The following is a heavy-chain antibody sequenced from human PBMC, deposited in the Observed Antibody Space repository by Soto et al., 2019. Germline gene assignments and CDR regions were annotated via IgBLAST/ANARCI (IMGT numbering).Heavy chain of an antibody. Sequence: QVQLVQSGAEVKKPGASVKVSCKASGYTFTSYGISWVRQAPGQGLEWMGWISAYNGNTKYAQKLQGRVTMTTDTARSKDYMEVRARRSDETAVYYCARDLDVALVDYWGQGTLVTVSS. CDR2: ISAYNGNT. V-gene: IGHV1-18*01. D-gene: IGHD1-1*01. CDR1: GYTFTSYG. CDR3: ARDLDVALVDY. J-gene: IGHJ4*02.